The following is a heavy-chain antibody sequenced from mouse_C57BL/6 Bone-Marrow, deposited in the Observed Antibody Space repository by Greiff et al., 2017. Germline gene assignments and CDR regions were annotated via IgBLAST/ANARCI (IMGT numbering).Heavy chain of an antibody. Sequence: QVQLQQSGAELARPGASVKLSCKASGYTFTSYGISWVKQRTGQGLEWIGEIYPRSGNTYYNEKFKGKATLTAEKSSSTAYMELRSLTSEDSAVYFCARQNYYSSSLDAVDYWGQGTSVTVSS. CDR3: ARQNYYSSSLDAVDY. D-gene: IGHD1-1*01. V-gene: IGHV1-81*01. J-gene: IGHJ4*01. CDR2: IYPRSGNT. CDR1: GYTFTSYG.